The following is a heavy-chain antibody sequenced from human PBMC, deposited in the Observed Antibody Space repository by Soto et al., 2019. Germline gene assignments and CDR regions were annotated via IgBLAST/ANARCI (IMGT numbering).Heavy chain of an antibody. CDR2: IYPGDSNT. CDR1: GYSFTNYW. V-gene: IGHV5-51*01. CDR3: ARQGYCSNTACYTVDY. D-gene: IGHD2-2*02. Sequence: PGESLKIPCTGSGYSFTNYWIGWVRQMPGKGLEWMGIIYPGDSNTRYSPSFQGQVTISADKSISTAYLQWSSLKASDTAMYFCARQGYCSNTACYTVDYWGQGTLVTVSS. J-gene: IGHJ4*02.